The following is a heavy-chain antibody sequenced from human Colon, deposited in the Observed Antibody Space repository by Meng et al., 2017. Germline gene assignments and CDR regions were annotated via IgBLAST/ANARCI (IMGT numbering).Heavy chain of an antibody. CDR1: GFTFSSYA. CDR3: AKNRYCSNRNGYYVDL. CDR2: ISGGGDST. J-gene: IGHJ5*02. V-gene: IGHV3-23*01. D-gene: IGHD3-22*01. Sequence: GGSLRLSCAASGFTFSSYAMSWVRQAPAIGLAWVSSISGGGDSTFHADSVKGRFTISRDDSKKMLFLQMNSLRAEDTAVYFCAKNRYCSNRNGYYVDLWGQGTLVTVSS.